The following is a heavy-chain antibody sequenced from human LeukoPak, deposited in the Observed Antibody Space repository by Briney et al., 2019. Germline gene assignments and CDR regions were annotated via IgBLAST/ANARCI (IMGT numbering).Heavy chain of an antibody. Sequence: SETLSLTCTVSGDSISNYCWSWIRQPPGKGLEGIGYIYNSGSTNYNPSLKSRATISIDTSKNQFSLRLSSVTAADTALYYCARHEYGDYYYYGLDVWGQGTTVTVSS. CDR1: GDSISNYC. D-gene: IGHD4-17*01. J-gene: IGHJ6*02. V-gene: IGHV4-59*08. CDR2: IYNSGST. CDR3: ARHEYGDYYYYGLDV.